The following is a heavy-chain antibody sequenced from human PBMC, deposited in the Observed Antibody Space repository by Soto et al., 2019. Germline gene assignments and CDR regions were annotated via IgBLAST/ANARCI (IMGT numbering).Heavy chain of an antibody. Sequence: EVQLVESGGGLVQPGTSLKLSCAASGFTFSASAMHWVRQASGQGLEWVGRIRGKTNDYATAYAASVKGRFVISRDDSKNTAYLLMTSLKTEDTAVYYCSRQKDGGDYYYYYAMDVWGQGTTVTVSS. V-gene: IGHV3-73*02. CDR3: SRQKDGGDYYYYYAMDV. CDR2: IRGKTNDYAT. J-gene: IGHJ6*02. CDR1: GFTFSASA.